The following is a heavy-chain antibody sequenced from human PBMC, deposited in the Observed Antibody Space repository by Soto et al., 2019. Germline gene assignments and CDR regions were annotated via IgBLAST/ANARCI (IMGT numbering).Heavy chain of an antibody. CDR1: DYTFTSYG. D-gene: IGHD5-18*01. CDR3: ARAFSDGSYWYFDL. J-gene: IGHJ2*01. Sequence: QVQLVQSGAEVKKPGDSVKVSCKASDYTFTSYGITWVRQAPGQGLEWMGWISVNNGNTNYAQKFQGRVTMTTDTSTNTAYMELWTLRSDDTAAYYCARAFSDGSYWYFDLWGRGTLVTVSS. CDR2: ISVNNGNT. V-gene: IGHV1-18*01.